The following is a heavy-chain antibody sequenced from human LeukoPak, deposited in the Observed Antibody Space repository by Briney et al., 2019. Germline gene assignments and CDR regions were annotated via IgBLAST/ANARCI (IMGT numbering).Heavy chain of an antibody. CDR1: GFTLSNYN. D-gene: IGHD3-10*01. Sequence: GGSLRLSCAASGFTLSNYNMNWVRQAPGKGLEWVSYISTSSITKYYADSVRGRFTISRDNARNSLYLQMNSLRAEDTAVYYCAKDRQRFGELLPFDYWGQGTLVTVSS. CDR3: AKDRQRFGELLPFDY. J-gene: IGHJ4*02. CDR2: ISTSSITK. V-gene: IGHV3-48*01.